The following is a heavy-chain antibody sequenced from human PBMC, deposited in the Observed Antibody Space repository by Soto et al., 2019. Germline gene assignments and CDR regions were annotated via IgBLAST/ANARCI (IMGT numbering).Heavy chain of an antibody. CDR2: ISYDGSNK. D-gene: IGHD1-26*01. V-gene: IGHV3-30-3*01. Sequence: QVQLVESGGGVVQPGRSLRLSCAASGFTFSSYAMHWVRQAPGKGLEWVAVISYDGSNKYYADSVTGRFTISRDNSKNTLYLQMNSLRAEDTAVYYCARARWELDDAFDIWGQGTMVTVSS. CDR1: GFTFSSYA. J-gene: IGHJ3*02. CDR3: ARARWELDDAFDI.